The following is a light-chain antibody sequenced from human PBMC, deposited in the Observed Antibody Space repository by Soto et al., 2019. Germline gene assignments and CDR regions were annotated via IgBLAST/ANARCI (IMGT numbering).Light chain of an antibody. J-gene: IGLJ1*01. Sequence: QSALTQPASVSGSPGQSITISCTGTSSDVGGYDYVSWYQQHPGKAPRLMIYKASNRPSGVSRRFSGSRSGNTASLTISGLQAEDEADYYCSSYTSGSTLYVFGTGTKVTVL. V-gene: IGLV2-14*01. CDR3: SSYTSGSTLYV. CDR2: KAS. CDR1: SSDVGGYDY.